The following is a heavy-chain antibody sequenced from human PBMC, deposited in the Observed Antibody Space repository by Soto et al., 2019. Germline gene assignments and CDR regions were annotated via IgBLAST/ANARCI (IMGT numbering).Heavy chain of an antibody. J-gene: IGHJ6*02. Sequence: GASVKVSCKASGGTFSSYTISWVRQAPGQGLEWMGRIIPILGIANYAQKFQGRVTITADKSTSTAYMELSSLRSEDTAVYYCARDLKGSGRNYYYGMDVWGQGTTVTVSS. CDR2: IIPILGIA. D-gene: IGHD3-10*01. V-gene: IGHV1-69*04. CDR3: ARDLKGSGRNYYYGMDV. CDR1: GGTFSSYT.